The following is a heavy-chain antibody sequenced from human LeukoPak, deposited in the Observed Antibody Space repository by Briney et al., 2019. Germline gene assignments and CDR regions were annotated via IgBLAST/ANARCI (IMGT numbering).Heavy chain of an antibody. V-gene: IGHV3-7*01. CDR1: GFTFTAYA. Sequence: PGGSLRLSCAASGFTFTAYAMSWFRQTPEKGLEWVANIHDDGIVTHYVGSVKGRFTISRDNARNSVNLQLNSLRVEDTALYYCARGRGWVDHWGQGTLVTVSS. D-gene: IGHD3-16*01. J-gene: IGHJ4*02. CDR2: IHDDGIVT. CDR3: ARGRGWVDH.